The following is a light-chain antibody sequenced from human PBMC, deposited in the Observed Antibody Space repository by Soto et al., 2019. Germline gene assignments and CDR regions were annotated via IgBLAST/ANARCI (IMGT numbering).Light chain of an antibody. V-gene: IGKV3-15*01. CDR2: GAS. CDR3: QQRSDWIT. Sequence: EIVMTQSPATLSVSPGERATLSCRASQSVSINLAWYQQKPGQAPRLLIYGASTRATGIPARFSGSGSGTDFTLTISSLEPEDFAVYYCQQRSDWITVGQGTRLEIK. J-gene: IGKJ5*01. CDR1: QSVSIN.